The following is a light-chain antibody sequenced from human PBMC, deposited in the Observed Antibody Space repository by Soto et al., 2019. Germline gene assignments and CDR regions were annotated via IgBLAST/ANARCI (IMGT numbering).Light chain of an antibody. CDR2: KAS. CDR1: QSISSW. CDR3: QQYKSYST. Sequence: IKMNQSPSTLSASVGDRVTITCRASQSISSWLAWYQQKPGKAPKLLIYKASSLESGVPSRFSGSGSGTEFTLTINNLQPDDLATYICQQYKSYSTFGRGTKV. J-gene: IGKJ1*01. V-gene: IGKV1-5*03.